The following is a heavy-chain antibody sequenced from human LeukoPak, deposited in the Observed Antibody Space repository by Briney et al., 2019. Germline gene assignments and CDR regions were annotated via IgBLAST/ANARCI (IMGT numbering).Heavy chain of an antibody. CDR2: ISSSSSYI. J-gene: IGHJ4*02. Sequence: GGSLRLSCAASGFTFSSYWMHWVRQAPGKGLEWVSSISSSSSYIYYADSVKGRFTISRDNAKNSLYLQMNSLRAEDTAVYYCASSSSGLTSSGFDYWGQGTLVTVSS. V-gene: IGHV3-21*01. D-gene: IGHD6-6*01. CDR3: ASSSSGLTSSGFDY. CDR1: GFTFSSYW.